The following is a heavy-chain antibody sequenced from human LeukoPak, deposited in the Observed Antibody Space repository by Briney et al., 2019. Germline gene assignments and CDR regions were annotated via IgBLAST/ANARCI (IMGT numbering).Heavy chain of an antibody. D-gene: IGHD3-22*01. Sequence: SETLSLTCTVSGGSISSYYWSWIRQPPGKGLEWIGYTYYSGSTNYNPSLKSRVTISVDTSKNQFSLKLSSVTAADTAVYYCARPHSSGYFDYWGQGTLVTVSS. J-gene: IGHJ4*02. CDR1: GGSISSYY. CDR3: ARPHSSGYFDY. CDR2: TYYSGST. V-gene: IGHV4-59*01.